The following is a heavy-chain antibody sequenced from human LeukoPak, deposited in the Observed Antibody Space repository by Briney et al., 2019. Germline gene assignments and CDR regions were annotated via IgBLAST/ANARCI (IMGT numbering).Heavy chain of an antibody. J-gene: IGHJ4*02. Sequence: GGSLRLSCAAYGFPLSRESMHWVSQSPGSGLVCISRISPEGTVTTYAHCRKGRFTISRDNAKHTLYMHTDSLRDERTAVYYCASDVAYKFDYWGEGTLVTFSS. V-gene: IGHV3-74*03. D-gene: IGHD1-1*01. CDR2: ISPEGTVT. CDR1: GFPLSRES. CDR3: ASDVAYKFDY.